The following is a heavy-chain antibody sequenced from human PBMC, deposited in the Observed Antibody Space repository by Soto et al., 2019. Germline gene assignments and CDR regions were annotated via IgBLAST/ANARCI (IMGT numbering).Heavy chain of an antibody. CDR2: IYYSGST. D-gene: IGHD3-3*01. Sequence: PSETLSLTSPVSGGSISSYYWSWIRQPPGKGLEWIGYIYYSGSTNYNPSLKSRVTISVDTSKNQFSLKLSSVTAADTAVYYCAGDRYDFWSGYPEAVWGQGTTVTVSS. J-gene: IGHJ6*02. V-gene: IGHV4-59*01. CDR3: AGDRYDFWSGYPEAV. CDR1: GGSISSYY.